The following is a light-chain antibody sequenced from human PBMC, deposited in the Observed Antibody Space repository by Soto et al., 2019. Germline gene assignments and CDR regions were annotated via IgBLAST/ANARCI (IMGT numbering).Light chain of an antibody. CDR2: GAS. V-gene: IGKV3-20*01. CDR3: QQYGISPQT. CDR1: QSLSGNY. Sequence: EVVLAQSPGTVSLSPGERATLSCRASQSLSGNYLAWYQQRPGQPPSLLIYGASRRATGIPDRFSGGGSGTDXXLTISRLEPEDFAVYYCQQYGISPQTFGQGTKVEIK. J-gene: IGKJ1*01.